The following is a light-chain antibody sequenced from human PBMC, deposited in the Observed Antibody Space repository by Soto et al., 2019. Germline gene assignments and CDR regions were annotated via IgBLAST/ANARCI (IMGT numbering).Light chain of an antibody. V-gene: IGLV1-40*01. J-gene: IGLJ1*01. Sequence: QSVLTQPPSVSGAPGQRVTISCTGSSSNIGAGYDVHWYQQLPGTAPKLLIYGNSNRPSGVPDRFSGSKSGTSASLAITGLQAEDEADYYCQSYDSSLNGWVFGTGTKLTVL. CDR1: SSNIGAGYD. CDR3: QSYDSSLNGWV. CDR2: GNS.